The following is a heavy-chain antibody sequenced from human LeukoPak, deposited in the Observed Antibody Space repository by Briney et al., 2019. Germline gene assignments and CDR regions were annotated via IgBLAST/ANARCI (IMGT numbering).Heavy chain of an antibody. CDR3: ARGVYYDSSGYYEPIVAVPKRPYYFDY. Sequence: PSETLSLTCAVYGGSFSGYYWSWIRQPPGKGLEWIGEINHSGSTNYSPSLKSRVTISVDTSKNQFSLKLSSVTAADTAVYYCARGVYYDSSGYYEPIVAVPKRPYYFDYWGQGTLVTVSS. J-gene: IGHJ4*02. CDR2: INHSGST. D-gene: IGHD3-22*01. CDR1: GGSFSGYY. V-gene: IGHV4-34*01.